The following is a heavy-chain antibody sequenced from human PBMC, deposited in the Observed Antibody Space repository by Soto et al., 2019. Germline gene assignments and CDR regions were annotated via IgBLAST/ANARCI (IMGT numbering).Heavy chain of an antibody. CDR2: ISGSAIAT. CDR1: GFTFSDYA. V-gene: IGHV3-23*01. Sequence: PGGSLRLSCAASGFTFSDYAMSWVRQAPGKGLEWVSAISGSAIATYYADSVKGRFTISRDNSKNTLYLQMNRLRADDTAVYYCARDAISMVQGTNNWFDPWGQGTLVTVSS. CDR3: ARDAISMVQGTNNWFDP. J-gene: IGHJ5*02. D-gene: IGHD3-10*01.